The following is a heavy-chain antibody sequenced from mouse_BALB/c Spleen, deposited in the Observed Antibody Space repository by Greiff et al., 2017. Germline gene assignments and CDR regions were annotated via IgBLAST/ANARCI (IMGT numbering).Heavy chain of an antibody. J-gene: IGHJ3*01. Sequence: EVKVVESGGDLVKPGGSLKLSCAASGFTFSSYGMSWVRQTPDKRLEWVATISSGGSYTDYPDSVKGRFTISRDNAKNTLYLQMSSLKSEDPAMYYGARHLRDGYYAFAYWGQGTLVTVSA. D-gene: IGHD2-3*01. CDR3: ARHLRDGYYAFAY. CDR1: GFTFSSYG. V-gene: IGHV5-6*01. CDR2: ISSGGSYT.